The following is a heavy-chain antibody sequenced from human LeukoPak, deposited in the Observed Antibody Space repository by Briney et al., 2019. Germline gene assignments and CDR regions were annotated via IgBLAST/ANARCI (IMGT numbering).Heavy chain of an antibody. D-gene: IGHD5-12*01. J-gene: IGHJ4*02. Sequence: ASVKVSCKVSGYTLTELSMHWVRQAPGKGLEWMGGFDPEDDETIYAQKFQGRVTMTEDTSTDTAYMELSSLTSEDTAVYYCATRRERYEGFLFYFDYWGQGTLVTVSS. CDR2: FDPEDDET. CDR1: GYTLTELS. CDR3: ATRRERYEGFLFYFDY. V-gene: IGHV1-24*01.